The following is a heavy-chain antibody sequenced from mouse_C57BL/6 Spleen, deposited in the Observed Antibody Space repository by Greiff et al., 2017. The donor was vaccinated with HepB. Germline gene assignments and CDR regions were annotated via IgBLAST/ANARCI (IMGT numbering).Heavy chain of an antibody. CDR3: AREGPLDY. J-gene: IGHJ2*01. Sequence: QVQLQQPGAELVRPGTSVKLSCKASGYTFTSYWMHWVKQRPGQGLEWIGVIDPSDSYTNYNQKFKGKATLTVDTSSSTAYMQLSSLTSEDSAVYYCAREGPLDYWGQGTTLTVSS. CDR1: GYTFTSYW. V-gene: IGHV1-59*01. CDR2: IDPSDSYT.